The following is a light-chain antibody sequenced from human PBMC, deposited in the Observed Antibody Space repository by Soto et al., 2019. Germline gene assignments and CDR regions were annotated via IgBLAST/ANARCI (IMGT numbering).Light chain of an antibody. Sequence: DIQMTQSPYSLSTSVGDRVTITCRASQYINNYLNWYQQKPGKAPKLLIFAAYNLQSGVPSRFSGSGSGTDFTLTISSLQPEDFATYYCQQIYSTPPYTFGQGTKLDMK. CDR1: QYINNY. V-gene: IGKV1-39*01. J-gene: IGKJ2*01. CDR3: QQIYSTPPYT. CDR2: AAY.